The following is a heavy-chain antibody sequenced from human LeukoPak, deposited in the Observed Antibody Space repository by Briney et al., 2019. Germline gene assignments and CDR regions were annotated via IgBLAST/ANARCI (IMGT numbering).Heavy chain of an antibody. V-gene: IGHV3-21*01. CDR2: ISSTGAYI. D-gene: IGHD6-13*01. CDR3: ARGWAAAGTGGPY. J-gene: IGHJ4*02. CDR1: GFTFSSYS. Sequence: PGGSLRLSCAASGFTFSSYSMNWVRQAPGKGLEWVSSISSTGAYIYYADSLKGRFTISRDNAKNSLYLQMNSLRADDTAVYYCARGWAAAGTGGPYWGKETLVTVP.